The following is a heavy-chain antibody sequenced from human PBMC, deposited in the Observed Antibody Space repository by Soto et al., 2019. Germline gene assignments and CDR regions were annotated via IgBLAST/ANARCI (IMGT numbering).Heavy chain of an antibody. Sequence: SETLSLTCTVSGGSISSGGYYWSWIRQHPGKGLEWIGYIYYSGSTYYNPSLKSRVTISVDTSKNQFSLKLSSVTAADTAVYYCARVGYCSGGSCYNFDYWGQGTLVTVSS. CDR3: ARVGYCSGGSCYNFDY. CDR2: IYYSGST. D-gene: IGHD2-15*01. J-gene: IGHJ4*02. CDR1: GGSISSGGYY. V-gene: IGHV4-31*03.